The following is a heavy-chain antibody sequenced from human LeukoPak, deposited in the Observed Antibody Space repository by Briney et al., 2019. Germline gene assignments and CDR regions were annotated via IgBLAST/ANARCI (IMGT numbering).Heavy chain of an antibody. V-gene: IGHV3-48*01. J-gene: IGHJ4*02. D-gene: IGHD2-15*01. CDR3: ARAPPGGYCSGGSCYYNY. CDR2: ISETGSTK. CDR1: GFIFGTYG. Sequence: PGGSLKLSCAASGFIFGTYGMNWLRQAPGEGLEWVSYISETGSTKYYADSVKGRFTISRDNAKNSLYLQMNSLRAEDTAVYYCARAPPGGYCSGGSCYYNYWGQGTLVTVSS.